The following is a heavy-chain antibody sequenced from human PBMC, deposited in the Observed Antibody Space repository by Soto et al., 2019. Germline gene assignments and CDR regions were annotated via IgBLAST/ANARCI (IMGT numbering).Heavy chain of an antibody. V-gene: IGHV4-59*08. CDR2: IYYSGST. CDR3: AGHGGYCTNGVCYLDCYYYYMDV. D-gene: IGHD2-8*01. CDR1: GGSISSYY. Sequence: SETLSLTCTVSGGSISSYYRSWIRQPPGKGLEWIGYIYYSGSTNYNPSLKSRVTISVDTSKNQFSLKLSSVTAADTAVYYCAGHGGYCTNGVCYLDCYYYYMDVWGKGTTVTVSS. J-gene: IGHJ6*03.